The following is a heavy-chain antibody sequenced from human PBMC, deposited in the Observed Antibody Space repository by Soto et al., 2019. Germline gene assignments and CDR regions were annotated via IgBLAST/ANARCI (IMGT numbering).Heavy chain of an antibody. Sequence: SETLSLTCAVYTGSFSGYYWTWIRQSPGKGLEWIGEINQSGSTNNNPSLKSRVTISVDTSKNQFSLKLSSVTAADTAVYFCARDLRFRGFYGMDVWGQGTTVTVSS. CDR3: ARDLRFRGFYGMDV. V-gene: IGHV4-34*01. D-gene: IGHD3-10*01. J-gene: IGHJ6*02. CDR1: TGSFSGYY. CDR2: INQSGST.